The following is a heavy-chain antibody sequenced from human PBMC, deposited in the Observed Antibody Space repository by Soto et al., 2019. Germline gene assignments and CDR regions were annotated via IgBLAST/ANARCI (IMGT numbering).Heavy chain of an antibody. CDR1: GFTFSGYA. D-gene: IGHD3-22*01. V-gene: IGHV3-23*01. CDR2: ISGSGGST. CDR3: AKVRYYYDSSGYYESAEYFQH. J-gene: IGHJ1*01. Sequence: GGSLRLSCAASGFTFSGYAMSWVRQAPGKGLEWVSAISGSGGSTYYADSVKGRFTISRDNSKNTLYLQMDSLRAEDTAVYYCAKVRYYYDSSGYYESAEYFQHWGQGTLVTVSS.